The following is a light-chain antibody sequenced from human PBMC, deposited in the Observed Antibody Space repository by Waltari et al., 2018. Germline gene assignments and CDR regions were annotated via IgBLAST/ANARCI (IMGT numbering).Light chain of an antibody. CDR1: QSLSFY. CDR3: QQSYSTPR. CDR2: SAS. Sequence: DIQVTQSPLSLSASVGDRVNITCRASQSLSFYLNRYQQKPGKAPKLLIYSASNLQSVVPTGFSGSGAGTDFTLTIRSLQPEDFATYCCQQSYSTPRFGQGTKVEIK. J-gene: IGKJ1*01. V-gene: IGKV1-39*01.